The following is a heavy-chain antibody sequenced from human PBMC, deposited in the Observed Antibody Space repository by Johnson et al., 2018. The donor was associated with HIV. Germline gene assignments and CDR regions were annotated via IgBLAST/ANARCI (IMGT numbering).Heavy chain of an antibody. D-gene: IGHD3-22*01. CDR2: ISWNSGTK. CDR3: ARDYYDSSGYHHAFDI. Sequence: VQLVESGGGLVQPGRSLRLSCAASGFTFDDYAMHWVRQAPGKGLEWVSGISWNSGTKGYADSVKGRFTISRDNSKNTVYLQMNSLRAEDTAVYYCARDYYDSSGYHHAFDIWGQGTMVTVSS. CDR1: GFTFDDYA. J-gene: IGHJ3*02. V-gene: IGHV3-9*01.